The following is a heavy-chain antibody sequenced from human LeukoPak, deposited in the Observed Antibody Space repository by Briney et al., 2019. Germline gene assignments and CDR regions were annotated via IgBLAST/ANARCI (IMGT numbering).Heavy chain of an antibody. Sequence: GGALRLSCASSGFTFSSYAMHWVRQAPGKGLEWVALISYDVSNKYYADSVKGRFTISRDNSKNTLYLQMNSLRAEDTAVYYCAKDLKWDLTDGFDYWGQGTLVTVSS. V-gene: IGHV3-30*18. J-gene: IGHJ4*02. CDR2: ISYDVSNK. CDR1: GFTFSSYA. CDR3: AKDLKWDLTDGFDY. D-gene: IGHD1-26*01.